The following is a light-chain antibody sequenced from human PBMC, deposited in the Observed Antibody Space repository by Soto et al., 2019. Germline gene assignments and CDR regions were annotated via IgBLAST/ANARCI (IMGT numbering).Light chain of an antibody. CDR1: SSDVGGYNY. CDR3: SSYTSSSTLVV. Sequence: QAASVSGSPGHSITISCTGTSSDVGGYNYVSWYQQHPGKAPKLMIYDVSNRPSGVSNRFSGSKSGNTACLTISGLQAEDEADYYCSSYTSSSTLVVFGGGTQLTVL. J-gene: IGLJ2*01. V-gene: IGLV2-14*01. CDR2: DVS.